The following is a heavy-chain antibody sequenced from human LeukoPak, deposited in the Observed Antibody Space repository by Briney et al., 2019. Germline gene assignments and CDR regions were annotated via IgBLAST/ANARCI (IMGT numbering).Heavy chain of an antibody. CDR2: IYYSGST. V-gene: IGHV4-59*12. Sequence: SETLSLTCTVSGGSISSYYWIWIRQPPGKGLEWIGSIYYSGSTYYNPSLKSRVTISVDTSKNQFSLKLSSVTAADTAVYYCARSNRRAADYWGQGTLVTGSS. CDR1: GGSISSYY. J-gene: IGHJ4*02. CDR3: ARSNRRAADY. D-gene: IGHD6-13*01.